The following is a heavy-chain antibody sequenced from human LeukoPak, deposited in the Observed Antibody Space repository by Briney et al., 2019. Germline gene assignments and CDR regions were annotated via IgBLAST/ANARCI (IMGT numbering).Heavy chain of an antibody. CDR3: ARDQYYYDSSGYYRDAFDI. CDR2: ISAYNGHT. D-gene: IGHD3-22*01. Sequence: GASVKVSCKASGYTFTNYGISGVRQAPGQGLEWMGWISAYNGHTNYAQKLQGRVNMTTDTSTSTAYMELRSLRSDDTAVYYCARDQYYYDSSGYYRDAFDIWGQGTMVTVSS. CDR1: GYTFTNYG. V-gene: IGHV1-18*01. J-gene: IGHJ3*02.